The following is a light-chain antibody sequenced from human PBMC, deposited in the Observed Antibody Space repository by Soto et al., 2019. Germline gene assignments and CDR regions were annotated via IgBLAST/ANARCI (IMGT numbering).Light chain of an antibody. CDR2: EVS. Sequence: QSALTQPASVSGSPGQSITISCTGTSSDVGGYNYVSWYQQHPGKAPKLMIYEVSNRPSGVSNRFSGSKSGNTASLTISGLQAEDEADYYCSSDTSSSTPYVFGTGTKLTV. CDR1: SSDVGGYNY. CDR3: SSDTSSSTPYV. J-gene: IGLJ1*01. V-gene: IGLV2-14*01.